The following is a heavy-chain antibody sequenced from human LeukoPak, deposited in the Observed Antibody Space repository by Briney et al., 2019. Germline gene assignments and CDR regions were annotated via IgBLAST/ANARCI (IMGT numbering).Heavy chain of an antibody. CDR1: GFTFSSYG. CDR3: AREWSD. Sequence: GRSLRLSCAASGFTFSSYGMHWVRQAPGQGLEWLSHISSDSGSIYYADSVKGRFTISRDNAKNSLYLQMNSLRDDDTALYYCAREWSDWGQGTLVTVSS. CDR2: ISSDSGSI. J-gene: IGHJ4*02. V-gene: IGHV3-48*02. D-gene: IGHD2-15*01.